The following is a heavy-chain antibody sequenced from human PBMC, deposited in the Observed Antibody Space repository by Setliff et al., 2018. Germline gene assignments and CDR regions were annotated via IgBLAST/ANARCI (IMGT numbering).Heavy chain of an antibody. J-gene: IGHJ4*02. Sequence: GESLRLSCAASGLTFNSYAMSWVRQAPGKGLERVSTVSVSGDNTYYTDSVKGRFTTSRDNSKNTLSLQMGSLRTEDTAIYFCAGQGPIFGSGLIPGFDQWGQGTMVTVSS. V-gene: IGHV3-23*01. CDR3: AGQGPIFGSGLIPGFDQ. D-gene: IGHD3-3*01. CDR2: VSVSGDNT. CDR1: GLTFNSYA.